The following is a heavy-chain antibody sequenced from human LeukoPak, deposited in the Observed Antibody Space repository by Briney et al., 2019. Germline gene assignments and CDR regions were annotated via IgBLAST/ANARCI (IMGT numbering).Heavy chain of an antibody. Sequence: GRSLRLSCAASGFTFDDYAMHWVRQAPGKGLEWVSGISWNSGSIGYADSVKGRFTISRDNAKNSLYLQMNSLRAEDTALYYCARGPSYDFWSGYYYYFDYWGQGTLVTVSS. CDR3: ARGPSYDFWSGYYYYFDY. J-gene: IGHJ4*02. V-gene: IGHV3-9*01. D-gene: IGHD3-3*01. CDR2: ISWNSGSI. CDR1: GFTFDDYA.